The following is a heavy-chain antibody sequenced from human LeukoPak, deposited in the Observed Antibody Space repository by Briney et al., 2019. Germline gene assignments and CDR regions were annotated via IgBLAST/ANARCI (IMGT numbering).Heavy chain of an antibody. CDR2: IYSGGST. D-gene: IGHD2-2*01. CDR1: GFTVSSNY. J-gene: IGHJ4*02. V-gene: IGHV3-66*01. Sequence: PGGSQRLSCAASGFTVSSNYMSWARQAPGKGLEWVSVIYSGGSTYYADSVKGRFTISRDNSKNTLYLQMNSLRAEDTAVYYCARGGCSSTSCHVGYWGQGTLVTVSS. CDR3: ARGGCSSTSCHVGY.